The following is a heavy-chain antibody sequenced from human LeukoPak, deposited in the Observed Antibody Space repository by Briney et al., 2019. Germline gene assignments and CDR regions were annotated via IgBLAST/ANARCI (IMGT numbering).Heavy chain of an antibody. CDR3: VRLEYDILTGYTKTFDY. CDR2: IYPGDSDT. J-gene: IGHJ4*02. D-gene: IGHD3-9*01. Sequence: GESLKISCKGSGYSFTSYWIGWVRQMPGKGLEWMGIIYPGDSDTRYSPSFQGQVTISADKSISTAYLQWSSLKASDTAMYYCVRLEYDILTGYTKTFDYWGQGTLVTVSS. V-gene: IGHV5-51*01. CDR1: GYSFTSYW.